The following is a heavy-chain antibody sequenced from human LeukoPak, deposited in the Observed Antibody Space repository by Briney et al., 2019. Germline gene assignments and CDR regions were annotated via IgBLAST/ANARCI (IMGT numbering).Heavy chain of an antibody. V-gene: IGHV3-53*01. CDR3: ARLGSYYYDSSGYYYEGYFFDY. D-gene: IGHD3-22*01. Sequence: GGSLRLSCAVSGFTVSSNYMSWVRQAPGKGLEWVSVIYGGGSTYYADSVKGRFTISRDNSKNTLYLQMNSLRAEDTAVYYCARLGSYYYDSSGYYYEGYFFDYWGQGTLVTVSS. CDR1: GFTVSSNY. CDR2: IYGGGST. J-gene: IGHJ4*02.